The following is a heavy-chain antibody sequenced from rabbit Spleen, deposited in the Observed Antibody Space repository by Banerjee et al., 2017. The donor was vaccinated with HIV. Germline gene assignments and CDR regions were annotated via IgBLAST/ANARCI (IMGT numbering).Heavy chain of an antibody. J-gene: IGHJ4*01. V-gene: IGHV1S7*01. CDR2: IEPVFGIT. CDR1: GFTLSSYY. CDR3: ARDGAGGSYFAL. Sequence: QLEESAGGLVQPGGSLKLSCKASGFTLSSYYMNWVRQAPGKGLEWIGYIEPVFGITYYANWVNGRFSISRENAQNTVFLQMTSLTAADTATYFCARDGAGGSYFALWGPGPLVTVS. D-gene: IGHD8-1*01.